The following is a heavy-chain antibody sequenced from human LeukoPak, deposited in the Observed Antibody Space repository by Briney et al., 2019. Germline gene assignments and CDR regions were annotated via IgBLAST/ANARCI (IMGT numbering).Heavy chain of an antibody. CDR1: GGSVSSGSYY. D-gene: IGHD3-10*01. V-gene: IGHV4-61*01. J-gene: IGHJ4*02. CDR2: IYYSGST. Sequence: SETLSLTCTVSGGSVSSGSYYWSWIRQPPGKGLEWIGYIYYSGSTNYNPSLKSRVTISVDTSKNQFSLKLSSVTAADTAVYYCARGFYYYGSGSYRNFGYWGQGTLVTVSS. CDR3: ARGFYYYGSGSYRNFGY.